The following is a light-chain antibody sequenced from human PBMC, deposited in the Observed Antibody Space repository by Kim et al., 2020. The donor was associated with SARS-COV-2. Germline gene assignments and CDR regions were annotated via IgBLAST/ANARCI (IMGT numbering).Light chain of an antibody. CDR1: KLGDKY. J-gene: IGLJ3*02. Sequence: VSPGQTASITCSGNKLGDKYACWYQQKPGQSPVLVIYQDSVRPSGIPERFSGSNSGSTATLTISGTQAMDEADYYCQAWDSSTAVFGGGTKLTVL. V-gene: IGLV3-1*01. CDR2: QDS. CDR3: QAWDSSTAV.